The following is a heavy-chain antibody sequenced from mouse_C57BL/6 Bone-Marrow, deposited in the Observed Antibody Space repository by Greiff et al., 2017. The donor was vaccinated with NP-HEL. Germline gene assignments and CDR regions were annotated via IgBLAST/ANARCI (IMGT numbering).Heavy chain of an antibody. CDR3: RDDYERFAY. Sequence: QVQLQQSGAELARPGASVKLSCKASGYTFTSYGISWVKQRTGQGLEWIGEIYPRSGNTYYNEKFKGKATLTADKSSSTAYMELRSLTSEDSAVYFCRDDYERFAYWGQGTLVTVSA. CDR1: GYTFTSYG. D-gene: IGHD2-4*01. J-gene: IGHJ3*01. V-gene: IGHV1-81*01. CDR2: IYPRSGNT.